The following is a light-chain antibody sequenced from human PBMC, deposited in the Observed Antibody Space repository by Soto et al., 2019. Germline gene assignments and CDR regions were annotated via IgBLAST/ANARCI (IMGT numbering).Light chain of an antibody. J-gene: IGLJ2*01. CDR2: DNS. CDR3: ETWDSSLSVVL. V-gene: IGLV1-51*01. CDR1: SSNIGDNY. Sequence: QSVLTQPPSVSAASGQKVTISCSGSSSNIGDNYISWYQQLPGTAPKVLIYDNSKRPSGIPDRFSASKSGTSATLVIPGLQAGDEADYFCETWDSSLSVVLFGGGTKLTVL.